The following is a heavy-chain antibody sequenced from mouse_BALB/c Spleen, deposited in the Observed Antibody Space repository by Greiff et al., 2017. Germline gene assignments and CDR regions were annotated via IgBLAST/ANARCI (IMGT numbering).Heavy chain of an antibody. J-gene: IGHJ2*01. D-gene: IGHD4-1*01. CDR1: GFNIKDTY. V-gene: IGHV14-3*02. Sequence: EVQLQQSGAELVKPGASVKLPCTASGFNIKDTYMHWVKQRPEQGLEWIGRIDPANGNTKYDPKFQGKATITADTSSNTAYLQLSSLTSEDTAVYYCPLGRGYFDDWGQGTTLTVSS. CDR3: PLGRGYFDD. CDR2: IDPANGNT.